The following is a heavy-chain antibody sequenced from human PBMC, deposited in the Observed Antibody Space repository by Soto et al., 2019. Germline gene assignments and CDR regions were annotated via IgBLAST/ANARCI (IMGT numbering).Heavy chain of an antibody. D-gene: IGHD1-26*01. CDR2: IYYSGST. CDR1: GGSISSSIYY. V-gene: IGHV4-39*01. CDR3: ARSIVGATGGWFDP. J-gene: IGHJ5*02. Sequence: SETLSLTCTVSGGSISSSIYYWGWIRQPPGKGLEWIGSIYYSGSTYYNPSLKSRVTISVDTSKNQFSLKLSSVTAADTAVYYCARSIVGATGGWFDPWGQGTLVTVSS.